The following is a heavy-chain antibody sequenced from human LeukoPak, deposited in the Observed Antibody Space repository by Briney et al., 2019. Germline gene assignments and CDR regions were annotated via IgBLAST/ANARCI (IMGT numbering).Heavy chain of an antibody. V-gene: IGHV3-21*01. CDR2: ISSSSFI. J-gene: IGHJ4*02. CDR3: ARDGTSDLVDY. CDR1: GFPFTIYS. D-gene: IGHD2-21*02. Sequence: GGSVRLLCAASGFPFTIYSMICVRHAPGRGLEWVSSISSSSFIYYADSVKGRFTISRDNAKNSLYLQMNSLRAEDTAVYYCARDGTSDLVDYWGQGTLVTVSS.